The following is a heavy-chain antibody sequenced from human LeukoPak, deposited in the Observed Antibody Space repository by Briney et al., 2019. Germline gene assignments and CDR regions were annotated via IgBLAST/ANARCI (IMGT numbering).Heavy chain of an antibody. Sequence: PSETLSLTCTVSGGSISSGDYYWSWIRQPPGKGLEWIGYIYYSGSTYYNPSLESRVTISVDTSKNQFSLKLSSVTAADTAVYYCATTPIDYWGQGTLVTSWGQGTLVTVSS. J-gene: IGHJ5*02. CDR2: IYYSGST. V-gene: IGHV4-30-4*01. CDR1: GGSISSGDYY. D-gene: IGHD4-11*01. CDR3: ATTPIDYWGQGTLVTS.